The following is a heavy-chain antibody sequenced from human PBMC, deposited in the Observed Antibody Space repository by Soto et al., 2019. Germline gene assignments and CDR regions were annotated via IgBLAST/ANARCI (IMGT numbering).Heavy chain of an antibody. J-gene: IGHJ4*02. CDR2: ISGSGGST. Sequence: TCGSLRLSCRSFEFTVSSYSVSWIRHAPGKGLEWVSAISGSGGSTYYADSVKGRFTISRDNSKNTLYLQMNSLRAEDTAVYYCAKLPAFTGTGEYFFDFWGQGALVTVFS. CDR1: EFTVSSYS. V-gene: IGHV3-23*01. CDR3: AKLPAFTGTGEYFFDF. D-gene: IGHD7-27*01.